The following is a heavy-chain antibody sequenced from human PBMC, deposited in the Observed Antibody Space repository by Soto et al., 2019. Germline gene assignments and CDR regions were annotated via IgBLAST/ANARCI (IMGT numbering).Heavy chain of an antibody. Sequence: PSETPSLTCTVSGGSISSYYWSWIRQPPGKGLEWIGYIYYSGSTNYNPSLKSRVTISVDTSKNQFSLKLSSVTAADTAVYYCARVVDIAAAGGRGNWFDPWGQGTLVTVSS. J-gene: IGHJ5*02. CDR1: GGSISSYY. CDR3: ARVVDIAAAGGRGNWFDP. CDR2: IYYSGST. D-gene: IGHD6-13*01. V-gene: IGHV4-59*01.